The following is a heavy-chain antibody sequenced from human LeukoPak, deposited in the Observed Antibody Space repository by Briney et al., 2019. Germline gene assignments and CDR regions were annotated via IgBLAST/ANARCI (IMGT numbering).Heavy chain of an antibody. D-gene: IGHD6-6*01. CDR2: ISSSSSYI. CDR3: AKYSSSFGSNY. Sequence: GGSLRLSCAASGFTFSSYSMNWVRQAPGRGLEWVSSISSSSSYIYYADSVKGRFTISRDNAKNSLYLQMNSLRAEDTAVYYCAKYSSSFGSNYWGQGTLVTVSS. J-gene: IGHJ4*02. CDR1: GFTFSSYS. V-gene: IGHV3-21*01.